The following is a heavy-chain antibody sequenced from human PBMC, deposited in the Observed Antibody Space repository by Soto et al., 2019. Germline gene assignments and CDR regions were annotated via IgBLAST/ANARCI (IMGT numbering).Heavy chain of an antibody. CDR3: ARDYPIAAASNPFEY. Sequence: QVQLVQSGAEVKRPGSSVKVSCKTSGGTFSNYATTWVRQAPGQGLEWMGRIIPMLDMTHYAQKFRGRLTITADKSTSTAYMELSSLRFDDTAVYYCARDYPIAAASNPFEYWGQGTQVTVSS. CDR2: IIPMLDMT. D-gene: IGHD6-13*01. J-gene: IGHJ4*02. V-gene: IGHV1-69*04. CDR1: GGTFSNYA.